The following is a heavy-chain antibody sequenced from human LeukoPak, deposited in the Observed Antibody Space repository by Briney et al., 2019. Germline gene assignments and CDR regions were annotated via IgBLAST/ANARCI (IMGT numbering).Heavy chain of an antibody. V-gene: IGHV1-46*01. CDR2: ISPSGGST. D-gene: IGHD5-24*01. J-gene: IGHJ5*02. CDR1: GYTFTGYW. Sequence: ASVTVSCKAFGYTFTGYWMHWVRQAPGQGPEWMGVISPSGGSTIYAQKFKGRVTLTRDMSTSTDYLELSSLRSEGTAVYYCARDNSVRDEAWWFNPWGQGTLVTVSS. CDR3: ARDNSVRDEAWWFNP.